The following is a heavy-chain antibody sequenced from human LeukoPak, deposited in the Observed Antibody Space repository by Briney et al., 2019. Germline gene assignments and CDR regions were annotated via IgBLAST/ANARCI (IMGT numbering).Heavy chain of an antibody. CDR1: GGSASSGSYY. V-gene: IGHV4-61*01. D-gene: IGHD6-13*01. Sequence: SETLSLTCTVSGGSASSGSYYWSWIRQPPGKGLEWIGYIYYSGSTNYNPSLKSRVTISVDTSKSQFSLKMSSVTAADTAVYYCARQGVGSSRYNYWGQGTLVTASS. J-gene: IGHJ4*02. CDR2: IYYSGST. CDR3: ARQGVGSSRYNY.